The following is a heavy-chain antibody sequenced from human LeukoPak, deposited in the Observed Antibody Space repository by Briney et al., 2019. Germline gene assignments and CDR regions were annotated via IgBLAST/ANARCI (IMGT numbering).Heavy chain of an antibody. CDR3: TTENWNDVGSFDY. CDR1: GFTVSSNY. D-gene: IGHD1-1*01. CDR2: IKSKTDGGTT. V-gene: IGHV3-15*01. Sequence: PGGSLRLSCAASGFTVSSNYMSWVRQAPGKGLEWVGRIKSKTDGGTTDYAAPVKGRFTISRDDSKNTLYLQMNSLKTEDTAVYYCTTENWNDVGSFDYWGQGTLVTVSS. J-gene: IGHJ4*02.